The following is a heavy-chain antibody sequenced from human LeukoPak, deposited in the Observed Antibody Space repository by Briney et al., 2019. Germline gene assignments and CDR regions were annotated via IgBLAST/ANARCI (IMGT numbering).Heavy chain of an antibody. J-gene: IGHJ3*02. CDR1: GYTFTSYG. D-gene: IGHD3-10*01. CDR2: ISAYNGNT. V-gene: IGHV1-18*01. CDR3: AKVSGYYGSGSYWANDAFDI. Sequence: VASVKVSCKASGYTFTSYGIRWVRQAPGQGLEWMGWISAYNGNTNYAQKLQGRVTMTTDTSTSTAYMELRSLRSDDTAVYYCAKVSGYYGSGSYWANDAFDIWGQGTMVTVSS.